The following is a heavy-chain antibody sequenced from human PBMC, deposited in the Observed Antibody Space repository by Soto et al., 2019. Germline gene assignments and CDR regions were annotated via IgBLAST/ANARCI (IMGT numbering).Heavy chain of an antibody. CDR3: AKLPRGGWHYYYYGMEV. CDR2: MSHDETIK. V-gene: IGHV3-30*18. CDR1: GLIFSSYG. J-gene: IGHJ6*02. Sequence: QLQLVESGGGVVQPGTSLRLSCAASGLIFSSYGMHWVRQAPGKGLEWVAVMSHDETIKSYGDSGKGRFTNFRDNSENTLYLQMNSLRGEDTAIYYCAKLPRGGWHYYYYGMEVWGRGTTVIVSS. D-gene: IGHD6-19*01.